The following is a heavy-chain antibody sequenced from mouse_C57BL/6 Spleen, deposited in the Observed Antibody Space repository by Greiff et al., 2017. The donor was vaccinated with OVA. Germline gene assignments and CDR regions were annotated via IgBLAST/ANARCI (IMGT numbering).Heavy chain of an antibody. CDR2: ISDGGSYT. Sequence: EVMLVESGGGLVKPGGSLKLSCAASGFTFSSSAMSWVRQTPEKRLEWVATISDGGSYTYYPDNVKGRFTISRDNAKNNLYLQMSHLKSEDTAMYYCARDRGEYYFDYWGQGTTLTVSS. CDR3: ARDRGEYYFDY. CDR1: GFTFSSSA. J-gene: IGHJ2*01. V-gene: IGHV5-4*01. D-gene: IGHD3-1*01.